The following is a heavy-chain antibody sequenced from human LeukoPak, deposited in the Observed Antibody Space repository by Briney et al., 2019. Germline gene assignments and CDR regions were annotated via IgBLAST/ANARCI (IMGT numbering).Heavy chain of an antibody. CDR1: GYTFTSYD. Sequence: ASVKVSCKASGYTFTSYDINWVRQATGQGLEWMGWMNPNSGNTGYAQKFQGGVTMTRNTSISTAYMELSSLRSEDTAVYYCARDDSLAYCGGDCYGMDVWGQGTTVTVSS. D-gene: IGHD2-21*01. J-gene: IGHJ6*02. CDR2: MNPNSGNT. V-gene: IGHV1-8*01. CDR3: ARDDSLAYCGGDCYGMDV.